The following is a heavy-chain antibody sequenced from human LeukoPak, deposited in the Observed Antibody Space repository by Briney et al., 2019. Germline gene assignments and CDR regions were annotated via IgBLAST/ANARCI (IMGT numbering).Heavy chain of an antibody. CDR3: AKGIGGSYFPFDY. V-gene: IGHV3-23*01. CDR1: GFTFSSYA. J-gene: IGHJ4*02. D-gene: IGHD1-26*01. Sequence: GGSLRLSCAASGFTFSSYAMSWVRQAPGKGLEWVSAVSGSGGSTYYADSVKGRFTISRDNSKNTLYLQMNSLRAEDTAVYYCAKGIGGSYFPFDYWGQGTLVTVSS. CDR2: VSGSGGST.